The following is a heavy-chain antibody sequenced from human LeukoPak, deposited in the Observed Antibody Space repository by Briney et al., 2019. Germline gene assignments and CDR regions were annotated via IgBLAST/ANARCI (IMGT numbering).Heavy chain of an antibody. CDR2: IHEDGSVK. CDR1: GFTFSIHW. D-gene: IGHD6-19*01. J-gene: IGHJ4*02. CDR3: ARDLGWYRPDY. V-gene: IGHV3-7*04. Sequence: GGCLRVSCAASGFTFSIHWMCWVRQAPGKGLERVANIHEDGSVKNYVDPVKGRFTLSRDNAKNSLYLQMNSLRAEDTAVYYCARDLGWYRPDYWGQGTLVTVSS.